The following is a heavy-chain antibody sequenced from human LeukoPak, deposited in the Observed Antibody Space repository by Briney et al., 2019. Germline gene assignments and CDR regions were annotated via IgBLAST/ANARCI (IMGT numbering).Heavy chain of an antibody. J-gene: IGHJ5*02. V-gene: IGHV3-23*01. CDR3: ATRQEYCGGDCFTWFDP. CDR1: GFTFSTYA. D-gene: IGHD2-21*01. Sequence: PGGSLRLSCTVSGFTFSTYAMSWVRQAPGKGLEWGSGISGNSIGKYYADSVKGRFTISRDNPKNTLYLQMNSLRGEDTAIYYCATRQEYCGGDCFTWFDPWGQGTLVTVSS. CDR2: ISGNSIGK.